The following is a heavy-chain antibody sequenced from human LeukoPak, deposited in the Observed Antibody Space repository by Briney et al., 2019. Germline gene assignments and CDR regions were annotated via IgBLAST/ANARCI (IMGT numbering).Heavy chain of an antibody. CDR2: MNPNSGNT. CDR3: ARFTRSYDAFDI. D-gene: IGHD3-3*01. CDR1: GYTFTSYD. J-gene: IGHJ3*02. Sequence: EASVKVSCKASGYTFTSYDINWVRQATGQGLEWMGWMNPNSGNTGYAQKFQGGVTMTRNTSISTAYMELSSLRSEDTAVYYCARFTRSYDAFDIWGQGTMVTVSS. V-gene: IGHV1-8*01.